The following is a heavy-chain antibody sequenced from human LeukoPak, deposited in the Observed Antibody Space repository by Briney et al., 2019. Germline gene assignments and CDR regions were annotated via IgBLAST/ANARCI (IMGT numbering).Heavy chain of an antibody. Sequence: ASVKVSCKASGGTFSSYAISWVRQAPGQGLEWMGGIIPIFGTANYAQKFQGRVTITADESTSTAYMELSSLRSEDTAVYYCSAPPGGFLEWSEPSHYWGQGTLVTVSS. J-gene: IGHJ4*02. CDR1: GGTFSSYA. CDR3: SAPPGGFLEWSEPSHY. V-gene: IGHV1-69*13. CDR2: IIPIFGTA. D-gene: IGHD3-3*01.